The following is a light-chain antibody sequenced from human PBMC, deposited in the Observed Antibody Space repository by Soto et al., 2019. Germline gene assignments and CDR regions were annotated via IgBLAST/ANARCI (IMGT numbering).Light chain of an antibody. CDR1: QSVSSF. CDR3: HQRSIWTT. V-gene: IGKV3-11*01. Sequence: EIVLTQSPATLSLSPGERAALSCRASQSVSSFLAWYQQKPGQAPRLLIYDASNRATGIPARFSGSGSGTDFPLTISSLEPEYFAVYYFHQRSIWTTFGGGTKVESK. J-gene: IGKJ4*01. CDR2: DAS.